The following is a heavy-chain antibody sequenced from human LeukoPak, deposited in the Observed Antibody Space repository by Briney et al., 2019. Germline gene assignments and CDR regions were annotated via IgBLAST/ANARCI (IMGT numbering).Heavy chain of an antibody. CDR1: GGSISSGSYY. CDR2: IYTSGST. J-gene: IGHJ5*02. CDR3: ARASFIDNWFDP. Sequence: PSETLSLTCTVSGGSISSGSYYWSWIRQPAGKGLEWIGRIYTSGSTNYNPSLKSRVTISVDTSKNQFSLKLSSVTAADTAVYYCARASFIDNWFDPWGQGTLVTVSS. V-gene: IGHV4-61*02. D-gene: IGHD3-16*02.